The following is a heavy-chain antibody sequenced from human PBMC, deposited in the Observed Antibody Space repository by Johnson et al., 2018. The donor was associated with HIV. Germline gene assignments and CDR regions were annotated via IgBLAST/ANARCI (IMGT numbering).Heavy chain of an antibody. CDR2: ISWNGGRT. Sequence: VQLVESGGGLVKPGVSLRLSCVASGLIFSNAGMSWVRQAPGKGLDWVSGISWNGGRTIYADSVKGRFTISRDNAKNSLYLQMNSLRAEDTALYFCARGGLGYQNIHDPFDIWGQGTMVTVSS. D-gene: IGHD2-2*01. V-gene: IGHV3-20*04. CDR3: ARGGLGYQNIHDPFDI. CDR1: GLIFSNAG. J-gene: IGHJ3*02.